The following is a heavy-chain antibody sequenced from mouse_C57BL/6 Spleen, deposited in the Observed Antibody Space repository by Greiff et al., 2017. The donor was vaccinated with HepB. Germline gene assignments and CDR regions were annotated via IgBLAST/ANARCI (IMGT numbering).Heavy chain of an antibody. Sequence: EVQRVESGPELVKPGASVKIPCKASGYTFTDYNMDWVKQSHGKSLEWIGDINPNNGGTIYNQKFKGKATLTVDKSSSTAYMELRSLTSEDTAVYYCARRTRYGSSSWFAYWGQGTLVTVSA. D-gene: IGHD1-1*01. CDR3: ARRTRYGSSSWFAY. J-gene: IGHJ3*01. CDR2: INPNNGGT. CDR1: GYTFTDYN. V-gene: IGHV1-18*01.